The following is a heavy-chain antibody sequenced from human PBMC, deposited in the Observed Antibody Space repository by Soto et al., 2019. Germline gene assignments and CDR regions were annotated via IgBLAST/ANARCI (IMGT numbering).Heavy chain of an antibody. CDR2: INAGDGDI. J-gene: IGHJ4*02. Sequence: QVQLVQSGAEVKRPGASVKVSCKASGYTFTSNPMHWVRQAPGQRLEWMGCINAGDGDIEYSQNFQGRVSITRDTSAKTAYMELRSLRSEDTAVYYCASRPSIHRGPFDYWGQGSLISVSS. CDR1: GYTFTSNP. CDR3: ASRPSIHRGPFDY. D-gene: IGHD3-16*01. V-gene: IGHV1-3*01.